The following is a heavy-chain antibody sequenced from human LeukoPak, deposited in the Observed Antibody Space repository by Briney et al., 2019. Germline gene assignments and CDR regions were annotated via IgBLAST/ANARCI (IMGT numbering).Heavy chain of an antibody. J-gene: IGHJ5*02. Sequence: GGSLRLSCAAPGFTFSSDSMNWVRQAPGKGLEWVSSISSSSSYIYYADSVKGRFTISRDNAKNSLYLQMNSLRAEDTAVYYCAAMRYCSSTSCYSLEFDPWGQGTLVTVSS. CDR2: ISSSSSYI. D-gene: IGHD2-2*01. CDR3: AAMRYCSSTSCYSLEFDP. V-gene: IGHV3-21*01. CDR1: GFTFSSDS.